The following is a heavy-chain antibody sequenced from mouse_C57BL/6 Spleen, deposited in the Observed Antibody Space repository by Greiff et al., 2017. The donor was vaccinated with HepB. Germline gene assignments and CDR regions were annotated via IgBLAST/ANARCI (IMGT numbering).Heavy chain of an antibody. J-gene: IGHJ3*01. CDR2: IYPGDGDT. V-gene: IGHV1-82*01. D-gene: IGHD2-4*01. CDR3: ARPLYYDYDDGGFAY. CDR1: GYAFSSSW. Sequence: QVQLQQSGPELVKPGASVKISCKASGYAFSSSWMNWVKQRPGKGLEWIGRIYPGDGDTNYNGKFKGKATLTADKSSSTAYMQLSSLTSEDSAVYFCARPLYYDYDDGGFAYWGQGTLVTVSA.